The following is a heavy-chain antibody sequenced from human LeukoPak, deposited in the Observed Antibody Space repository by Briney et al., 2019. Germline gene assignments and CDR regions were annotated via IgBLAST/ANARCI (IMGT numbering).Heavy chain of an antibody. CDR2: INQDGSEI. Sequence: GGSLRLSCAASGFTFSSYWMSWVRQAPGKGLEWVAYINQDGSEIYYVDSVKGRFTISRDNAKNSLYLQMNRLRAEDTAVYYCARDSADYGFGESYDYWGQGTRVSVSS. D-gene: IGHD3-10*01. V-gene: IGHV3-7*01. CDR1: GFTFSSYW. J-gene: IGHJ4*02. CDR3: ARDSADYGFGESYDY.